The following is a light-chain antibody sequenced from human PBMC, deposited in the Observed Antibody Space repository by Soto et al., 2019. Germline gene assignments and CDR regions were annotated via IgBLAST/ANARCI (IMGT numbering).Light chain of an antibody. J-gene: IGKJ1*01. Sequence: EIVVTQSPATLSVSPGERSTLSCRAIQSVSSSYLAWYQQKPGQAPRLLIYGASTRATGIPARFSGSGSGTEFTLTISSLQSEDFAVYYCQQYNNWPPETFGQGTKVDIK. V-gene: IGKV3-15*01. CDR2: GAS. CDR1: QSVSSSY. CDR3: QQYNNWPPET.